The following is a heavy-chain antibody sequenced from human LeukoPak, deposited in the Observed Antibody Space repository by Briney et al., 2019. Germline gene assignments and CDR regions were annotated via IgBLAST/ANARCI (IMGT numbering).Heavy chain of an antibody. CDR3: ARDGDTTSKVDY. D-gene: IGHD4-11*01. V-gene: IGHV3-11*05. CDR1: GFTFSDHY. CDR2: IRSTNSDT. J-gene: IGHJ4*02. Sequence: GSLRLSCAASGFTFSDHYMSWIRQAPGKGLEWVSYIRSTNSDTYYADSAKGRFTISRDNAKNSLFLQMTSLRAEDTAVYFCARDGDTTSKVDYWGQGTLVTVSS.